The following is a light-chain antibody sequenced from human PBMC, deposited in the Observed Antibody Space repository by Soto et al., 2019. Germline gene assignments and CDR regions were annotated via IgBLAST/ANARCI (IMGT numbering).Light chain of an antibody. CDR1: QPVSY. Sequence: EIVLTQSPVTLSLPPGERATLSCRANQPVSYLTWYQHKPGQPPRLLIYEASSRATGIPDRFSGSGSGTDFSLTISRLEPEDVAVYYCHQYNSSPLTFGQGTRVEI. V-gene: IGKV3-20*01. J-gene: IGKJ1*01. CDR2: EAS. CDR3: HQYNSSPLT.